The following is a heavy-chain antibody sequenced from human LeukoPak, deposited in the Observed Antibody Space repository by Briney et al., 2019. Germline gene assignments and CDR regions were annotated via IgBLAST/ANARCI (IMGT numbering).Heavy chain of an antibody. D-gene: IGHD3-10*02. J-gene: IGHJ4*02. V-gene: IGHV3-21*01. CDR2: ISSRSSYI. Sequence: GGSLRLSCVGSGFSFSSYDMNWVRQAPGKGLEWVSSISSRSSYIYTAESMKGRFTISRDNAKNSLFLQMDGLRAEDTAVYYCTGRGGLSSGRSFDYWGQGTLVTVSS. CDR3: TGRGGLSSGRSFDY. CDR1: GFSFSSYD.